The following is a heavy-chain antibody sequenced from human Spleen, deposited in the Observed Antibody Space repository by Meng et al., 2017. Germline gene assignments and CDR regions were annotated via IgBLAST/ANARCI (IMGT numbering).Heavy chain of an antibody. J-gene: IGHJ4*02. V-gene: IGHV3-48*03. CDR3: ARSVTGTFDY. CDR1: GFTFSSYE. Sequence: GESLKISCAASGFTFSSYEMNWVRQAPGKGLEWVSYISSSGTTIFYADSVKRRFTMSRDNAKNSLYLQMSSLRAEDTAVYYCARSVTGTFDYWGQGTLVTVSS. CDR2: ISSSGTTI. D-gene: IGHD6-19*01.